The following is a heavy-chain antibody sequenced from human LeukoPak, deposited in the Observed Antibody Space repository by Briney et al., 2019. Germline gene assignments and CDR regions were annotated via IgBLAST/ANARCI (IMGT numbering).Heavy chain of an antibody. CDR3: ARNPAISAAGSFDY. Sequence: SQTLSLTCTVSGGSISSGSYYWSWIRQLAGKGLEWIGRIYTSGSTNYNPSLKSRVTISVDTSKNQFSLKLSSVTAADTAVYYCARNPAISAAGSFDYWGQGTLVPVSS. CDR1: GGSISSGSYY. J-gene: IGHJ4*02. D-gene: IGHD6-13*01. CDR2: IYTSGST. V-gene: IGHV4-61*02.